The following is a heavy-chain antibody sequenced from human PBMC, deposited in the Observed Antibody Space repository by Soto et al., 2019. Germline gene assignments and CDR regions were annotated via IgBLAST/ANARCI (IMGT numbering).Heavy chain of an antibody. CDR1: GYTFSSYY. D-gene: IGHD3-22*01. V-gene: IGHV1-46*01. CDR2: INPNGGST. J-gene: IGHJ4*02. Sequence: ASVKVSCKASGYTFSSYYIHWVRQAPGQGLEWIGIINPNGGSTNYAQNFKGRLTVTRDTSTATVYMDLSALTSDDTAMYYCAGLYPYESSGYHLNYWGQGTQVTVSS. CDR3: AGLYPYESSGYHLNY.